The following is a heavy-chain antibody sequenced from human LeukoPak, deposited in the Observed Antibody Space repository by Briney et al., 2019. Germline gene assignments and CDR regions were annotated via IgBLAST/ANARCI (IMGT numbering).Heavy chain of an antibody. CDR1: GGSFSSYY. D-gene: IGHD6-13*01. CDR2: INHSGST. CDR3: ARDLAAAGGDAFDI. Sequence: SETLSLTCAVYGGSFSSYYWSWIRQPPGKGLEWIGEINHSGSTNYNPSLKSRVTISVDTSKNQFSLKLTSVTAADTAVYYCARDLAAAGGDAFDIWGQGTMVTVSS. V-gene: IGHV4-34*01. J-gene: IGHJ3*02.